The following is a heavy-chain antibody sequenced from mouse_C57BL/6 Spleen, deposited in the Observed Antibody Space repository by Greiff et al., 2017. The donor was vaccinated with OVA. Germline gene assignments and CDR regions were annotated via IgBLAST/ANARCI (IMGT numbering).Heavy chain of an antibody. V-gene: IGHV5-12*01. CDR1: GFTFSDYY. CDR2: ISNGGGST. CDR3: ARRGYDYDSYFDV. J-gene: IGHJ1*03. Sequence: EVKLLESGGGLVQPGGSLKLSCAASGFTFSDYYMYWVRQTPEKRLEWVAYISNGGGSTYYPDTVKGRFTISRDNAKTTLYLQMSRRKSEDTAMYYCARRGYDYDSYFDVWGTGTTVTVSS. D-gene: IGHD2-4*01.